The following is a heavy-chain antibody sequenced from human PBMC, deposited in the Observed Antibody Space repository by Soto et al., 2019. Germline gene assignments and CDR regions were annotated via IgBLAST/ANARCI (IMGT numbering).Heavy chain of an antibody. V-gene: IGHV1-69*06. CDR2: IIPIFGTA. J-gene: IGHJ1*01. CDR3: ARAPPTTVVTYFQH. Sequence: GASVKVSCKASGGTFSSYAISWVRQAPGQGLEWMGGIIPIFGTANYAQKFQGRVTITADKSTSTAYMELSSLRSEDTAVYYCARAPPTTVVTYFQHWGQGTLVTVSS. D-gene: IGHD4-17*01. CDR1: GGTFSSYA.